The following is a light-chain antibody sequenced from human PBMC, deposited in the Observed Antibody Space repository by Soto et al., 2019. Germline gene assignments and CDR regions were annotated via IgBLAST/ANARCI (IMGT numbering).Light chain of an antibody. CDR2: EGS. CDR3: FSYAGSSTV. V-gene: IGLV2-23*01. J-gene: IGLJ2*01. CDR1: SSDVGSYNL. Sequence: QSALTQPASVSGSPGQSLTISCTGTSSDVGSYNLFSWYQQHPGNATKLMIYEGSKRPSGVPNRFSSSKSGNTASLTISGLQAEDETDDYCFSYAGSSTVFGGGTKLTVL.